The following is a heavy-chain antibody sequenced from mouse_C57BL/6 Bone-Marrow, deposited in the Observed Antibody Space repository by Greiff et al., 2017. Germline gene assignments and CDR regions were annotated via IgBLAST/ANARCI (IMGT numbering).Heavy chain of an antibody. J-gene: IGHJ4*01. D-gene: IGHD1-1*01. CDR1: GYSITSGYY. CDR3: AKITTVVAYYAMDY. CDR2: ISYDGSN. V-gene: IGHV3-6*01. Sequence: ESGPGLVKPSQSLSLTCSVTGYSITSGYYWNWIRQFPGNKLEWMGYISYDGSNNYNPSLKNRISITLDTSKNQFFLKLNSVTTEDTATYYCAKITTVVAYYAMDYWGQGTSVTVSS.